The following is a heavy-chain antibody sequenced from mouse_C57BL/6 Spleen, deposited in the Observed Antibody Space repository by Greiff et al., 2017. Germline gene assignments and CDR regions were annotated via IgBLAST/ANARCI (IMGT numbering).Heavy chain of an antibody. CDR3: ARKSRAMDY. V-gene: IGHV3-6*01. J-gene: IGHJ4*01. CDR2: ISYDGSN. CDR1: GYSITSGYY. D-gene: IGHD1-1*01. Sequence: ESGPGLVKPSQSLSLTCSVTGYSITSGYYWNWIRQFPGNKLEWMGYISYDGSNNYNPSLKNRISITRYTSKNQFFLKLNSVTTEDTATYYCARKSRAMDYWGQGTSVTVSS.